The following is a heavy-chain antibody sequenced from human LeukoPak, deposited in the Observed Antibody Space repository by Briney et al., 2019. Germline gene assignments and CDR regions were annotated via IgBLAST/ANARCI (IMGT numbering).Heavy chain of an antibody. CDR2: IYTSGST. CDR3: ARVKRDTAMVTPRDYYYYYMDV. Sequence: SETLSLTCTVSGGSISSYYWSWIRQPAGKGLEWIGRIYTSGSTNYNPSLKGRVTMSVDTSKNQFSLKLSSVTAADTAVYYCARVKRDTAMVTPRDYYYYYMDVWGKGTTVTVSS. CDR1: GGSISSYY. V-gene: IGHV4-4*07. J-gene: IGHJ6*03. D-gene: IGHD5-18*01.